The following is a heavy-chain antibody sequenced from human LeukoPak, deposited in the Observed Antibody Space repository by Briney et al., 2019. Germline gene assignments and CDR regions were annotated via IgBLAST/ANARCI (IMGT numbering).Heavy chain of an antibody. J-gene: IGHJ6*03. D-gene: IGHD3-10*01. V-gene: IGHV3-23*01. CDR3: AKSGRGGAITMVRGVKGDYYYMYI. CDR1: GFTFSNYD. CDR2: ISGSSGST. Sequence: GWSLRLSCAASGFTFSNYDMNWVRQEPGKGLEWFSAISGSSGSTYYTDSVKGRFTISRDTSKNKLYLQLNSLRAEDTAVYYCAKSGRGGAITMVRGVKGDYYYMYIWGKGTTVTISS.